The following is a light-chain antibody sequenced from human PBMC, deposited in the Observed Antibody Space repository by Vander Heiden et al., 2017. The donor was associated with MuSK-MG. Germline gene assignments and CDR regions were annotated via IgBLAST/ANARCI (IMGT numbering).Light chain of an antibody. Sequence: DNEMTQSPSSVSASVGDRVTITCRASRGISTWLVWYQQKPGQLPKLIIYEASSLASGVPARFSGTGSGTDFTLTVSSLQPEDSATYYCQQGNSCPHTFGQGTRLEIK. CDR2: EAS. J-gene: IGKJ2*01. V-gene: IGKV1D-12*01. CDR3: QQGNSCPHT. CDR1: RGISTW.